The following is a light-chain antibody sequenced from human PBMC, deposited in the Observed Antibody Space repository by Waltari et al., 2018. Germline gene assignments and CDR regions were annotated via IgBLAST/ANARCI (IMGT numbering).Light chain of an antibody. V-gene: IGKV3-15*01. CDR2: GAS. Sequence: EILMTQSPATLSVSPGESATLSCRASQGINTYLAWYQHKPGQAPRLLIYGASTRATGVPARFSGGGSGTEFTLTIRSLQSEDFAVYYCQHYSNWPAFGQGTKVEIK. CDR3: QHYSNWPA. CDR1: QGINTY. J-gene: IGKJ1*01.